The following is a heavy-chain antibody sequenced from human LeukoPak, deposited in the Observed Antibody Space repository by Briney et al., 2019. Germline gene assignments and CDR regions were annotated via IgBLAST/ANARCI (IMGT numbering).Heavy chain of an antibody. CDR1: GGSINSYY. D-gene: IGHD3-9*01. J-gene: IGHJ4*02. Sequence: SETLSLTCTVSGGSINSYYWSWIRQPPGKGLEWIGYIYYSGSTNYNPSLKSRVTMSVDTSKNQFSLKLSSVTAADTAVYYCARVLKGTNDFDYWGQGTLVTVSS. CDR2: IYYSGST. V-gene: IGHV4-59*01. CDR3: ARVLKGTNDFDY.